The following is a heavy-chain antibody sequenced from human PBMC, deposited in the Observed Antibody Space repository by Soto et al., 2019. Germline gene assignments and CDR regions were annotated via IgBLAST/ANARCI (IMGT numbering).Heavy chain of an antibody. D-gene: IGHD5-12*01. V-gene: IGHV4-34*01. CDR2: INHSGST. CDR3: ARGSPSGHRDN. CDR1: GGSFSGYY. Sequence: SETLSLTCAVYGGSFSGYYWSWIRQPPGKGLEWIGEINHSGSTSYNPSLKSRVTISVDTSKNQFSLKLTSITAADTAVYYCARGSPSGHRDNWGQGTLVTVSS. J-gene: IGHJ4*02.